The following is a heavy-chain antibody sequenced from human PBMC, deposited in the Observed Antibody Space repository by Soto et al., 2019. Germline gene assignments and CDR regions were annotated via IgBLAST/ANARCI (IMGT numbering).Heavy chain of an antibody. Sequence: SEALSLTCAVYGGSFSGDYWSWIRQPPGKGLEWIGEINLGGDTNYNPSLKSRVAILVDTSKNQLSLKLSSVTAADTAVYYCARRREVSPAAISRYYYYYGMDVWGQGTTVTVSS. D-gene: IGHD2-2*01. CDR3: ARRREVSPAAISRYYYYYGMDV. CDR1: GGSFSGDY. J-gene: IGHJ6*02. CDR2: INLGGDT. V-gene: IGHV4-34*01.